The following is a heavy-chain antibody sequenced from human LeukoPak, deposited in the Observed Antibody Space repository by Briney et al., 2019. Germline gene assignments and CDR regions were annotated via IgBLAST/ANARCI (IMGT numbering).Heavy chain of an antibody. J-gene: IGHJ4*02. CDR3: ARAISGGTQHLGY. Sequence: PSETLSLTCAVYGGSFSGYYWSWIRQPPGKGLEWIGEINHSGSTNYIPSLKSRVTISVDTSKNQFSLKLSSVTAADTAVYYCARAISGGTQHLGYWGQGTLVTVSS. CDR2: INHSGST. CDR1: GGSFSGYY. D-gene: IGHD2-15*01. V-gene: IGHV4-34*01.